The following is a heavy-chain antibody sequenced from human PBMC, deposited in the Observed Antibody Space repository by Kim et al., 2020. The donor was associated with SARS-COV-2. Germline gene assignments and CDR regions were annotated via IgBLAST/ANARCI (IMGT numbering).Heavy chain of an antibody. J-gene: IGHJ1*01. CDR2: IYSGGST. CDR1: GFTVSSNY. V-gene: IGHV3-53*01. CDR3: ARGSMVRGVISPPLGYFQH. Sequence: LSLTCAASGFTVSSNYMSWVRQAPGKGLEWVSVIYSGGSTYYADSVKGRFTISRDNSKNTLYLQMNSLRAEDTAVYYCARGSMVRGVISPPLGYFQHWGQDTLVTVSS. D-gene: IGHD3-10*01.